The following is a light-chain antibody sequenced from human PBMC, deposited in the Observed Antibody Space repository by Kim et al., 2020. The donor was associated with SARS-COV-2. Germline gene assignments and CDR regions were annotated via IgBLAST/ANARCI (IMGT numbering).Light chain of an antibody. J-gene: IGKJ1*01. V-gene: IGKV3-11*01. CDR1: QSVGNY. CDR2: DAA. Sequence: SLSPGERASLSCWARQSVGNYLAWYQHKPGQAPRLLIHDAADRATGIPARFSGSGSGTDFTLTISSLEPEDFAVYYCQQRSNWPWTFGKGPRWISN. CDR3: QQRSNWPWT.